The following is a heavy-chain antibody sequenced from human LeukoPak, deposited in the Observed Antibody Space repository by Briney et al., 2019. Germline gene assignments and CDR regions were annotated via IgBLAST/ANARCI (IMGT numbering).Heavy chain of an antibody. CDR2: IYYSGST. V-gene: IGHV4-59*01. CDR1: GGSISSYY. D-gene: IGHD3-22*01. CDR3: ARVTTGSGYYDSSGYYTLNPNAFDI. J-gene: IGHJ3*02. Sequence: PSETLSLTCTVSGGSISSYYWSWIRQPPGKGLEWIAYIYYSGSTNHNPSLKSRVIISVDTSKNQFSLKLRSVTAADTAVYYCARVTTGSGYYDSSGYYTLNPNAFDIWGQGTMVTVSS.